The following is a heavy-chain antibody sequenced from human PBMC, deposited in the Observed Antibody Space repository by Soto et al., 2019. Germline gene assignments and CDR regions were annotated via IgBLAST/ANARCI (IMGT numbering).Heavy chain of an antibody. CDR2: IYPGDSDT. V-gene: IGHV5-51*01. CDR1: GYSFTSYW. D-gene: IGHD5-12*01. Sequence: PGESQKISCKGSGYSFTSYWIGWVRQMPGKGLEWMGIIYPGDSDTRYSPSFQGQVTISADKSISTAYLQWSSLKASDTAMYYCARSSDSGYEVYYYYGMDVWGQGTTVTVSS. CDR3: ARSSDSGYEVYYYYGMDV. J-gene: IGHJ6*02.